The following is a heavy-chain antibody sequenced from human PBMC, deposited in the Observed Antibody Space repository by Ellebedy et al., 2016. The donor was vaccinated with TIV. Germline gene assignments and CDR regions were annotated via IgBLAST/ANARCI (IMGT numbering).Heavy chain of an antibody. CDR2: IYHTGST. J-gene: IGHJ2*01. V-gene: IGHV4-31*03. Sequence: MPSETLSLTCTASGCSFSSGGHYWTWIRQHPGKDLEWLGYIYHTGSTYYNPSLKSRISMSVDMSKSQFSLSLTSVTAADTAVYYCARGLGIGYFDFWGRGTLSTVSS. CDR3: ARGLGIGYFDF. CDR1: GCSFSSGGHY. D-gene: IGHD2-21*01.